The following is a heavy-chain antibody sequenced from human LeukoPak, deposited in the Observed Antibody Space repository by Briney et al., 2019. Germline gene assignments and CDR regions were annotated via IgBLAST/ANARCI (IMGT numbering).Heavy chain of an antibody. D-gene: IGHD2-15*01. CDR1: GFTFTGSA. CDR3: AAEASGGSSYSYFDH. CDR2: IVVGSGNT. J-gene: IGHJ4*02. V-gene: IGHV1-58*01. Sequence: GTSVKVSCKASGFTFTGSAVQWVRQARGQRLEWIGWIVVGSGNTNYAQKFQERVTITRDMSTSTAYMELSSLRSEDTAVYYCAAEASGGSSYSYFDHWGQGTLVTVSS.